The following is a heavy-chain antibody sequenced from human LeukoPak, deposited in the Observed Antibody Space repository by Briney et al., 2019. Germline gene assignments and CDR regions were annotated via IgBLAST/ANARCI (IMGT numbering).Heavy chain of an antibody. CDR2: IKQDGSEK. Sequence: GGSLRLSCAASGFTFSSYGMSWVRQAPGKGLEWVANIKQDGSEKYYVDSVKGRFTISRDNAKNSLYLQMNSLRAEDTAVYYCARDGGGYYDYWGQGTLVTVSS. V-gene: IGHV3-7*01. CDR1: GFTFSSYG. J-gene: IGHJ4*02. D-gene: IGHD3-22*01. CDR3: ARDGGGYYDY.